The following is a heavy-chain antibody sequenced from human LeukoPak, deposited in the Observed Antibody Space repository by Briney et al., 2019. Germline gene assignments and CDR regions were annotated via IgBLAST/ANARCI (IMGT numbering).Heavy chain of an antibody. CDR3: AKVKAMVTGWDDY. Sequence: GGSLRLSCAASGFTFSNAWMSWVRQAPGKGLEWVGRIKSKTNGGTTDYAAPVKGRFTISRDDSKNTLYLQMNSLKTEDTAVYYCAKVKAMVTGWDDYWGQGTLVTVSS. CDR2: IKSKTNGGTT. V-gene: IGHV3-15*01. J-gene: IGHJ4*02. CDR1: GFTFSNAW. D-gene: IGHD5-18*01.